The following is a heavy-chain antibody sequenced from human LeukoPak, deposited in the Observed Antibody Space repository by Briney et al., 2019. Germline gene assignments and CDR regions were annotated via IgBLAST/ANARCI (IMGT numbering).Heavy chain of an antibody. CDR2: IWYDGSNK. J-gene: IGHJ6*03. Sequence: GPLRLSCAASGFTFSSYGMHWVRQAPGKGLEWVAVIWYDGSNKYYADSVKGRFTISRDNSKNTLYLQMNSLRAEDTAVYYCARGRFGELYYMDVWGKGTTVTVSS. D-gene: IGHD3-10*01. CDR3: ARGRFGELYYMDV. CDR1: GFTFSSYG. V-gene: IGHV3-33*01.